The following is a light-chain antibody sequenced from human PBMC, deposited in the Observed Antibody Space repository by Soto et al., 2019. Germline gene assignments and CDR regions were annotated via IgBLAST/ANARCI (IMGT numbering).Light chain of an antibody. J-gene: IGLJ2*01. Sequence: QSALTQPASVSGSPGQSITISCTGTSSDVGGYNYVSWYQQHPGKAPKLMIYDVSNRPSGVSNRFSGSKSGNTASLTIYGLQAEDEADYYCSSYTSSSTVIVGGGTKVTV. CDR1: SSDVGGYNY. V-gene: IGLV2-14*01. CDR3: SSYTSSSTVI. CDR2: DVS.